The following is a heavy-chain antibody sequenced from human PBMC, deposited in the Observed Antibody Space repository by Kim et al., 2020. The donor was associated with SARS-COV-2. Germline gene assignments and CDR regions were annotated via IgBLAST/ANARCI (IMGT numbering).Heavy chain of an antibody. D-gene: IGHD2-21*01. V-gene: IGHV4-34*01. CDR2: INHSGST. J-gene: IGHJ5*02. CDR1: GGSFSGYY. CDR3: AREVGPVPRVIPEQRRPEFDP. Sequence: SETLSLTCAVYGGSFSGYYWSWIRQPPGKGLEWIGEINHSGSTNYNPSLKSRVTISVDTSKNQFSLKLSSVTAADTAVYYCAREVGPVPRVIPEQRRPEFDPWGQGTLVTVSS.